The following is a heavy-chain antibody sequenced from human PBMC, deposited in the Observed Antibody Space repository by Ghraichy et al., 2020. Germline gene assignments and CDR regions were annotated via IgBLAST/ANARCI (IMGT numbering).Heavy chain of an antibody. CDR2: ISYTAAT. Sequence: SETLSLTCTVSGYSMRSGVYLWSWIRQHPEQGLEWLGSISYTAATYYNPSYRSRADVILYLSQNEFSLRLNFLTAADTAVYYCAAMTALPGGFLASWGHGAPVIVSS. CDR3: AAMTALPGGFLAS. D-gene: IGHD2-21*02. J-gene: IGHJ5*01. V-gene: IGHV4-31*03. CDR1: GYSMRSGVYL.